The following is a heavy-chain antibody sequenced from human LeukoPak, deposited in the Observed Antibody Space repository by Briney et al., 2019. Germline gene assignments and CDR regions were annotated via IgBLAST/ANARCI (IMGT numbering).Heavy chain of an antibody. V-gene: IGHV1-18*01. CDR3: ARAESGSMTTVTTVDY. CDR2: ISAYYGNT. J-gene: IGHJ4*02. CDR1: GYTFTSYG. Sequence: ASVKVSCTASGYTFTSYGIIWVRQASGQGLEWMGWISAYYGNTNYAQKLQGRVTMTTDTSTSTAYMELRSLRSDDTAVYYCARAESGSMTTVTTVDYWGQGTQVTVSS. D-gene: IGHD4-17*01.